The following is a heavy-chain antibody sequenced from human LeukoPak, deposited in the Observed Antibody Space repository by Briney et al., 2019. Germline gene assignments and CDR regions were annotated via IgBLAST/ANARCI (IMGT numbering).Heavy chain of an antibody. CDR2: ISPYNGNT. D-gene: IGHD2-21*01. CDR3: ARDPVVVIRGGNYFDY. J-gene: IGHJ4*02. V-gene: IGHV1-18*01. CDR1: GYTFTSFG. Sequence: WASVKVSCKASGYTFTSFGISWVRQAPGQGLEWMGWISPYNGNTNYPQKVQGRITVTTDTSTSTAYMELRSLRSDDTAVYYCARDPVVVIRGGNYFDYWGQGSLVTVSS.